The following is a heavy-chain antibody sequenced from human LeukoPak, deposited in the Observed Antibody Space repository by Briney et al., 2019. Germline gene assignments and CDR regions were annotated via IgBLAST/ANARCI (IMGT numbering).Heavy chain of an antibody. CDR2: VIGDGGST. J-gene: IGHJ4*02. CDR3: AKEGDRSFDY. V-gene: IGHV3-23*01. CDR1: GLTVSSNY. Sequence: GGSLRLSCAASGLTVSSNYMSWVRQAPGMGLEWVSSVIGDGGSTYYADSVKGRFTISRDNSKNTLYLQVNSLRAEDTAIYYCAKEGDRSFDYWGQGTLVTVSS. D-gene: IGHD3-16*01.